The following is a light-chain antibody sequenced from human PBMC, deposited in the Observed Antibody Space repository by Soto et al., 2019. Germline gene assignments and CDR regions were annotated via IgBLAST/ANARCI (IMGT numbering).Light chain of an antibody. CDR3: QQSYSTPRT. J-gene: IGKJ1*01. V-gene: IGKV1-39*01. CDR1: QSISNN. Sequence: DIQMTQSPSSLSASVGDRLTITCRAGQSISNNLNWYQQKPGKAPKLLIYAASTLQSGAPSRFSGSGSGTDFTLTISSLQPEDFATYYCQQSYSTPRTFGQGTRWIS. CDR2: AAS.